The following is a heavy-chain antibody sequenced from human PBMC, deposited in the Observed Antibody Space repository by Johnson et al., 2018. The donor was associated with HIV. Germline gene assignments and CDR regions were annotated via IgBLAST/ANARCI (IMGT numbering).Heavy chain of an antibody. D-gene: IGHD3-22*01. CDR2: TSYDEIKK. CDR1: GFIFSDYA. V-gene: IGHV3-30*04. Sequence: QMLLVESGGGVVQPGRSLRLSCAASGFIFSDYAMHWVRLAPGKGLEWVAVTSYDEIKKNYADSVKGRFTISRDNSKNTLYLQMSSLTAEDTAEYYCAKVLYESSGYYFDAFDIWGQGTMVTVSS. J-gene: IGHJ3*02. CDR3: AKVLYESSGYYFDAFDI.